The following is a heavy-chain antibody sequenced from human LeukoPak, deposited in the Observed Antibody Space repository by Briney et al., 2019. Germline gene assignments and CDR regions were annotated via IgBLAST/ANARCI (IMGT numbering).Heavy chain of an antibody. CDR2: IYYSGST. CDR3: ARTTDYYDSSSMGY. CDR1: GGSISSYY. D-gene: IGHD3-22*01. Sequence: SETLSLTCTVSGGSISSYYWSWIRQPPGEGLEWIGYIYYSGSTNYNPSLKSRVTISVDTSKNQFSLKLSSATAADTAVYYCARTTDYYDSSSMGYWGQGTLVTVSS. J-gene: IGHJ4*02. V-gene: IGHV4-59*01.